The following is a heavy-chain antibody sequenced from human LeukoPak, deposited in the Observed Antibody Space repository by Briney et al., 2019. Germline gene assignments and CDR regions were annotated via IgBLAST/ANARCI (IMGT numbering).Heavy chain of an antibody. CDR3: ARGDYGDRGYCYYYMDV. D-gene: IGHD4-17*01. CDR2: MNPNSGNT. Sequence: ASVKVSCKASGYTFTSYDINWVRQATGQGLEWMGWMNPNSGNTGYAQKFQGRVTITRNTSISTAYMELSSLRSEDTAVYYCARGDYGDRGYCYYYMDVWGKGTTVTVSS. J-gene: IGHJ6*03. CDR1: GYTFTSYD. V-gene: IGHV1-8*03.